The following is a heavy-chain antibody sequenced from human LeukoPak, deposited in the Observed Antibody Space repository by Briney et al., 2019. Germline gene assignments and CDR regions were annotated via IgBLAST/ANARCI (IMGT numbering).Heavy chain of an antibody. J-gene: IGHJ4*02. V-gene: IGHV3-23*01. CDR2: ISGSGGST. CDR1: RFTFSSYT. D-gene: IGHD5-18*01. CDR3: ARSTIQLWLPYYFDY. Sequence: GGSLRLSCAASRFTFSSYTMAWVRQVPGEGLEWVSAISGSGGSTYYADSVKGRFTISRDNSKNTLYLQMNTLRAEDTAVYYCARSTIQLWLPYYFDYWGQGTLVTVSS.